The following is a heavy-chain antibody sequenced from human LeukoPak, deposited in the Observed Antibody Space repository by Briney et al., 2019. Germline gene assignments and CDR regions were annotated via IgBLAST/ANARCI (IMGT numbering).Heavy chain of an antibody. CDR2: IYHSGST. D-gene: IGHD4-17*01. J-gene: IGHJ4*02. CDR3: AGDYGDVSGCDY. Sequence: GSLRLSCAASGFTFNSHAMSWVRRAPGQGLEWIGDIYHSGSTKYNPSLKSRVTISVGKSKNQFSLKLSSVTAADTAVYYCAGDYGDVSGCDYWGQGTMVTVSS. V-gene: IGHV4-4*02. CDR1: GFTFNSHAM.